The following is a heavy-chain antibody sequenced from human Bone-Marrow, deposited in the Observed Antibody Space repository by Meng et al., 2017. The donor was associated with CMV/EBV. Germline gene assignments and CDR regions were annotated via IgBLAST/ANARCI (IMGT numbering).Heavy chain of an antibody. J-gene: IGHJ5*02. CDR3: ARDPSGITMVRGGTNT. CDR2: INPSGGST. D-gene: IGHD3-10*01. V-gene: IGHV1-46*01. Sequence: QVQLVQSGAEVKKPGASVKVSCKASGYTFTSYYMHWVRQAPGQGLEWMGIINPSGGSTSYAQKFQGRVTMTRDTSTSTVYMELSSLRSEDTAVYYCARDPSGITMVRGGTNTWGQGTLVTVSS. CDR1: GYTFTSYY.